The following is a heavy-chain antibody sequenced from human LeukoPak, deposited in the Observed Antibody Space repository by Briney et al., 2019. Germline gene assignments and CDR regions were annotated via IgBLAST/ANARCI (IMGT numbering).Heavy chain of an antibody. V-gene: IGHV3-30*02. Sequence: GGSLRLSRAASGFTFSSYGMHWVRQAPGKGLEWVAFIRYDGSNKYYADSVKGRFTISRDNSKNTLYLQMNSLRAEDTAVYYCAKDSYSSSWYVSDPRFDYWGQGTLVTVSS. CDR1: GFTFSSYG. D-gene: IGHD6-13*01. CDR2: IRYDGSNK. J-gene: IGHJ4*02. CDR3: AKDSYSSSWYVSDPRFDY.